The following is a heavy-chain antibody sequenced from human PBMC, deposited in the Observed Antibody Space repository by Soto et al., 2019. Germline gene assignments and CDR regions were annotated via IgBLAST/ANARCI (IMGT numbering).Heavy chain of an antibody. J-gene: IGHJ4*02. D-gene: IGHD1-26*01. CDR3: ARSRELLY. V-gene: IGHV1-3*01. CDR1: GYTFTTYD. Sequence: QVQLVQSGAEVKKPGASVKVSCKASGYTFTTYDIHWVRQAPGQRLEWMGRITGDSGNTKYSQTLQGRITFTRDTSASTAYMELSSLTSEDTAVYFCARSRELLYGGQGTLVTVS. CDR2: ITGDSGNT.